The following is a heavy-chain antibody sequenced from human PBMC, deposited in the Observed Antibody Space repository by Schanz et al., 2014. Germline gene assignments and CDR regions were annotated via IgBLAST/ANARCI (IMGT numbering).Heavy chain of an antibody. CDR2: ITSTSRYI. D-gene: IGHD3-16*01. CDR1: GFTFSNYT. CDR3: TRDRGALINHNDALDL. Sequence: EVQLVESGGGLVKPGGSLRLSCAASGFTFSNYTMYWVRQAPGKGLEWVSSITSTSRYIYYADSLKGRFTISRDNAKNSVYLQMNSLRAEDTAVYYCTRDRGALINHNDALDLWGQGTMVSVSS. V-gene: IGHV3-21*01. J-gene: IGHJ3*01.